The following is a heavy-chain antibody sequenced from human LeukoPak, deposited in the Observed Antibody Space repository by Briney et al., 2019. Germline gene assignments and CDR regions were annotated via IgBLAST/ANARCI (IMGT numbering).Heavy chain of an antibody. CDR1: GFTFSNAW. CDR3: AKGDCSGGSCYGGIGY. CDR2: IKSKTDGGTT. J-gene: IGHJ4*02. D-gene: IGHD2-15*01. V-gene: IGHV3-15*01. Sequence: GGSLRLSCAASGFTFSNAWMSWVRQAPGKGLEWVGRIKSKTDGGTTDYAAPVKGRFTISRDDSKNTLYLQMNSLRAEDTAVYYCAKGDCSGGSCYGGIGYWGQGTLVTVSS.